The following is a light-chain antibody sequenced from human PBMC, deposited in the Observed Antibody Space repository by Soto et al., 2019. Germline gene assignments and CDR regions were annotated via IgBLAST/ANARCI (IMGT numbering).Light chain of an antibody. CDR2: DAS. CDR3: QQYDDYPLT. J-gene: IGKJ4*01. Sequence: DIQMTQSPSTLSASVGDRVTITCRASQSIKSWLAWYQQKPGTAPKLLIYDASTLESGVPSRFSGSGSGTDFTLTISSLQPDDFATFYCQQYDDYPLTFGGGTKVGIK. CDR1: QSIKSW. V-gene: IGKV1-5*01.